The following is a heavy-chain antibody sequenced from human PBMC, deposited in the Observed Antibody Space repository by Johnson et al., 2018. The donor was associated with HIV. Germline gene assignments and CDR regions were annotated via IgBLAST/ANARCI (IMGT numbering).Heavy chain of an antibody. J-gene: IGHJ3*02. CDR2: ISWNSGSI. V-gene: IGHV3-9*01. CDR3: ARGDGYRRAFDI. CDR1: GFTFDDYA. D-gene: IGHD1-1*01. Sequence: EVQLVESGGGLVQPGRSLRLSCAASGFTFDDYAMHWVRKAPGKGLEWVSGISWNSGSIGYADSVKGRFTISRDNAKNSLYLQMNSLRAEDTAVYYCARGDGYRRAFDIWGQGTMVTVSS.